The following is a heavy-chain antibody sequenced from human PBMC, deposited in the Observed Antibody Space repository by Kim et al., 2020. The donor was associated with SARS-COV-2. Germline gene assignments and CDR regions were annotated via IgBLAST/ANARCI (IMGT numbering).Heavy chain of an antibody. V-gene: IGHV3-33*01. Sequence: GGSLRLSCAASGFTFTNYGMHWVRQAPGKGLEWVAVIWYDATNKYYADPVKGRFSISRDNSKNTLSLQMNSLRAGDTAIYYCARDQGYGSGSWVDYWGQG. CDR1: GFTFTNYG. CDR2: IWYDATNK. D-gene: IGHD3-10*01. J-gene: IGHJ4*02. CDR3: ARDQGYGSGSWVDY.